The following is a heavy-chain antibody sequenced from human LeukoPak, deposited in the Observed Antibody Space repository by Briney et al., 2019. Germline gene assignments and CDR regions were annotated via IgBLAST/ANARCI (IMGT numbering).Heavy chain of an antibody. D-gene: IGHD6-13*01. CDR1: GLTFSSYG. J-gene: IGHJ4*02. CDR2: IWYDGSNK. V-gene: IGHV3-33*01. CDR3: ARAIGQQLESHFDY. Sequence: GGSLRLSCAASGLTFSSYGMHWVRQAPGKGLEWVAVIWYDGSNKYYADSVKGRFTISRDNSKNTLYLQMNSLRAEDTAVYYCARAIGQQLESHFDYWGQGTLVTVSS.